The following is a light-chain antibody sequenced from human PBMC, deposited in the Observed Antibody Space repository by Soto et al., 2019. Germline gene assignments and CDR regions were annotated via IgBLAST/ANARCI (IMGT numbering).Light chain of an antibody. Sequence: ATLSLSPGDRATLSCRASQSVSSTLAWYQQKPGQAPRLLIYGASTRATGIPARFSGSGSGTEFTLTISSLQSEDFAVYYCQQYNNWPLTFGQGTKVEIK. CDR1: QSVSST. CDR3: QQYNNWPLT. J-gene: IGKJ1*01. V-gene: IGKV3-15*01. CDR2: GAS.